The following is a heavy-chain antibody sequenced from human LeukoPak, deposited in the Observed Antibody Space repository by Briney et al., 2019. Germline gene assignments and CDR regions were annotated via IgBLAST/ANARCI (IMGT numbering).Heavy chain of an antibody. Sequence: SETLSLTCTVSGGSISSSDSYRGWIRQPPGKGLEWIGEISHSGSTNFNPSLKSRVSMSVDTSQNQFSLKLNSVTAADTAVYYCARGQSPSSWHTPFGSWGQGTLVTVSS. J-gene: IGHJ4*02. CDR3: ARGQSPSSWHTPFGS. V-gene: IGHV4-39*07. CDR1: GGSISSSDSY. CDR2: ISHSGST. D-gene: IGHD6-13*01.